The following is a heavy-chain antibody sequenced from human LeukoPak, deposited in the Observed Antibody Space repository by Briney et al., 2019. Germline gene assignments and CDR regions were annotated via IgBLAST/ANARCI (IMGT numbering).Heavy chain of an antibody. J-gene: IGHJ4*02. CDR2: IYYSGST. V-gene: IGHV4-39*02. CDR3: AREAVRALPDY. Sequence: SETLSLTCTVAGGSINSSSYYWGWLRQPPGKGLEWIGSIYYSGSTYYNPSLKSRVTISIDTSKNQFSLKLSSVTAADTAVYYCAREAVRALPDYWGQGTLVTVSS. D-gene: IGHD3-10*01. CDR1: GGSINSSSYY.